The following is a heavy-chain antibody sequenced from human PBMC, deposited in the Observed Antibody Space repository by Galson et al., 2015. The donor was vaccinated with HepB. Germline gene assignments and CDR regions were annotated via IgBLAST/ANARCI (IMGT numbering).Heavy chain of an antibody. CDR1: GYTFTGYY. Sequence: SVKVSCKASGYTFTGYYMHWVRQAPGQGLEWMGWINPNSGGTNCAQKFQGRVTMTRDTSISTAYMELSRLRSDDTAVYYCARTPGYDFWSGYFSTINYYYYGMDVWGQGTTVTVSS. CDR3: ARTPGYDFWSGYFSTINYYYYGMDV. V-gene: IGHV1-2*02. D-gene: IGHD3-3*01. CDR2: INPNSGGT. J-gene: IGHJ6*02.